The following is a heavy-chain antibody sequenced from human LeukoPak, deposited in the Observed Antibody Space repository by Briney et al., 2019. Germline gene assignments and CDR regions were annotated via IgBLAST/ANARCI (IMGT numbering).Heavy chain of an antibody. CDR1: GYTFNSYP. CDR3: VVVRGRGFDY. J-gene: IGHJ4*02. CDR2: ISAYNGNT. Sequence: ASVKVSCKTSGYTFNSYPISWVRQAHGQGLEWMGWISAYNGNTNYAQKLQDRVTMTTDTSTSTAYMELRSLRSDDTAVCYCVVVRGRGFDYWGQGTLVTVSS. D-gene: IGHD3-10*01. V-gene: IGHV1-18*01.